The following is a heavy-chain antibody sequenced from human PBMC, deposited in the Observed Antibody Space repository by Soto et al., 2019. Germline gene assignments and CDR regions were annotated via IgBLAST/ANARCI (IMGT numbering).Heavy chain of an antibody. V-gene: IGHV1-18*01. CDR1: GYTFTSYG. CDR3: ASPGNYFRAFDI. D-gene: IGHD1-26*01. CDR2: ISTYNGNT. J-gene: IGHJ3*02. Sequence: ASVKVSCKASGYTFTSYGISWVRQAPGQGLEWMGWISTYNGNTNYAQKFQGRVTITAVESTSTAYMELSSLRSEVTAVYYCASPGNYFRAFDIWGQGTMVTVSS.